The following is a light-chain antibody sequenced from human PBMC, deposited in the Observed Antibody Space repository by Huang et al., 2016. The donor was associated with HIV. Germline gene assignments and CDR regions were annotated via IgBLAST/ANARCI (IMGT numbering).Light chain of an antibody. CDR2: GAY. J-gene: IGKJ2*01. Sequence: IVLTQSPGTLSLSPGERATLSCRASQRCRISYLAWYQQKPGQTPRLLIYGAYNRAGGIPIRFSGSQSGTDFTLAISSLEPEDFGVYYCQQYGSSPRTFGQGTKLEIK. CDR3: QQYGSSPRT. CDR1: QRCRISY. V-gene: IGKV3-20*01.